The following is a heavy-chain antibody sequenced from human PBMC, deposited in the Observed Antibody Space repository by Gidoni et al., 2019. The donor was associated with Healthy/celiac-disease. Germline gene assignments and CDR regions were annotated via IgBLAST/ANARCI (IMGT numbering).Heavy chain of an antibody. J-gene: IGHJ4*02. CDR3: ARDFVQIAAAGTSALDY. V-gene: IGHV4-39*07. D-gene: IGHD6-13*01. Sequence: QLQLQESRPGLVKPSETLSLTFTVSGGSLLRSSYYWGWIRQPPGKGLEWIGSIYYSGSTYYNPSIKSRVTISVDTSKNQFSLKLSSVTAADTAVYYCARDFVQIAAAGTSALDYWGQGTLVTVSS. CDR2: IYYSGST. CDR1: GGSLLRSSYY.